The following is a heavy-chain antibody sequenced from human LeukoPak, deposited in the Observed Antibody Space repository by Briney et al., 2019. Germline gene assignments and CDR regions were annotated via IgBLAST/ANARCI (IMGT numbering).Heavy chain of an antibody. V-gene: IGHV4-59*01. CDR1: GGSISSYY. Sequence: SETLSLTCTVSGGSISSYYWSWIRQPPGKGLEWIGYIYYSGSTNYNPSLKSRVTISVDTSKNQFSLKLSSVTAAVTAVYYCARGTVEDSYGYGLDSYYYMDVWGKGTTVTVSS. D-gene: IGHD5-18*01. CDR2: IYYSGST. CDR3: ARGTVEDSYGYGLDSYYYMDV. J-gene: IGHJ6*03.